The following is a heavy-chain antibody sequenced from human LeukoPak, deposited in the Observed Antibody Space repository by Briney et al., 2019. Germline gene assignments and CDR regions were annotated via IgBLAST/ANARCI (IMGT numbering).Heavy chain of an antibody. V-gene: IGHV1-24*01. CDR3: ATVHSGDYYDSSGYYYVRTKLFDY. D-gene: IGHD3-22*01. Sequence: ASVKVSCKVSGYTLTELSMHWGRQAPGKGLEWMGGFDPEDGETIYAQKFQGRVTMTEDTSTDTAYMELSSLRSEDTAVYYCATVHSGDYYDSSGYYYVRTKLFDYWGQGTLVTVSS. CDR1: GYTLTELS. J-gene: IGHJ4*02. CDR2: FDPEDGET.